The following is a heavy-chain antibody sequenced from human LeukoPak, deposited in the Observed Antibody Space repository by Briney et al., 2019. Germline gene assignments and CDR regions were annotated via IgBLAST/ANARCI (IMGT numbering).Heavy chain of an antibody. CDR2: ISGSGGST. V-gene: IGHV3-23*01. CDR1: GFTFTSYA. J-gene: IGHJ4*02. D-gene: IGHD4-17*01. CDR3: AKECDYGNTSHMPCY. Sequence: GGSLRLSCAASGFTFTSYAMSWVRQAPGKGLEWVSTISGSGGSTYYAGSVKGRFTISRDNSKNTLYLQMNSLRVEDTAVYYCAKECDYGNTSHMPCYWGQGTLVTVSS.